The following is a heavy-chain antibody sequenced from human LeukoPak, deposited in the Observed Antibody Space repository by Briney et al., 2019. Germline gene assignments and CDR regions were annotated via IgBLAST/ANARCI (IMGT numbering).Heavy chain of an antibody. D-gene: IGHD2/OR15-2a*01. CDR2: ISSSGSTI. Sequence: GGSLRLSCAASGFTFSSYSMNWVRQAPGKGLEWVSYISSSGSTIYYADSVKGRFTISRDNAKNSLYLQMNSLRAEDTAVYYCARDPSRMSQGGYNWFDPWGQGTLVTVSS. CDR1: GFTFSSYS. CDR3: ARDPSRMSQGGYNWFDP. J-gene: IGHJ5*02. V-gene: IGHV3-48*04.